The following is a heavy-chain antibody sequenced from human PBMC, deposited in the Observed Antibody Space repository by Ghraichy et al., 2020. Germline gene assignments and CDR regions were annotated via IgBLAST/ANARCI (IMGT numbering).Heavy chain of an antibody. J-gene: IGHJ6*04. CDR2: ISFDGSKK. D-gene: IGHD3-10*01. Sequence: GGSLRLSCVVSGFTFTNYALHWVRQAPGKGLQWVAVISFDGSKKYYIDSVKGRFTISRDNSENTLYLQMNSLRTEDTALYYCARDFYGAGNYHPRLDVWGKGTTVIVSS. CDR1: GFTFTNYA. V-gene: IGHV3-30*04. CDR3: ARDFYGAGNYHPRLDV.